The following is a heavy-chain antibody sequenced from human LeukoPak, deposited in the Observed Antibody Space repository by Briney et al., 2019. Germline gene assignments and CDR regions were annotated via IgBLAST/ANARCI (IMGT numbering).Heavy chain of an antibody. J-gene: IGHJ6*03. CDR2: ISYDGSNK. CDR1: GITFSSYA. V-gene: IGHV3-30*04. D-gene: IGHD2-15*01. CDR3: ARVGYCSGGSCGAMDV. Sequence: PGRSLRLSCAASGITFSSYAMHWVRQAPGKGLEWVAVISYDGSNKYYADSVKGRFTISRDNSKNTLYLQMNSLRAEDTAVYYCARVGYCSGGSCGAMDVWGKGTTVTISS.